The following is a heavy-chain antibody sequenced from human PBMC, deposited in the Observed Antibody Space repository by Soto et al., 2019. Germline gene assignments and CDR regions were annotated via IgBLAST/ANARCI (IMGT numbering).Heavy chain of an antibody. V-gene: IGHV1-18*01. Sequence: QVQLVQSGAAVKKPGASVKVSCKASGYTFTSYGFSWVRQAPGQGLEWMGWISAYNGNTNYAQKLQGRVTMTTDTPTSTAYMELRSLRSDDSAVYYCASYHLNSYYYGMDVWGHGTTVTVSS. CDR2: ISAYNGNT. J-gene: IGHJ6*02. CDR1: GYTFTSYG. CDR3: ASYHLNSYYYGMDV.